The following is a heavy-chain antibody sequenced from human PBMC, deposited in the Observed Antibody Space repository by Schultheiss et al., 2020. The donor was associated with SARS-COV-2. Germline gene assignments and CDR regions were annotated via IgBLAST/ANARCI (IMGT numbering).Heavy chain of an antibody. D-gene: IGHD1-26*01. Sequence: GGSLRLSCAASGFTFSSYAMSWVRQAPGKGLEWLSFIGGSGGTSHHADSVKGRFFISRDNSKNTLYLQMNSLRAEDTAVYYCARDGFIVGATQFDYWGQGTLVTVSS. V-gene: IGHV3-23*01. J-gene: IGHJ4*02. CDR1: GFTFSSYA. CDR3: ARDGFIVGATQFDY. CDR2: IGGSGGTS.